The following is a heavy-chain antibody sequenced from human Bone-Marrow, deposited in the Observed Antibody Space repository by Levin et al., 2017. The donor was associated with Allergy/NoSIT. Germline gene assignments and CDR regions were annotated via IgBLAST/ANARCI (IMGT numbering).Heavy chain of an antibody. Sequence: SETLSLTCTVSGGSISSGDYYWSWIRQPPGTGLEWIGYIYSSGSTYYNPSLKSRVTISVDTSKNQFSLKLSSVTAADTAVYYCASGGYSYGSDYWGQGTLVTVSS. CDR1: GGSISSGDYY. CDR2: IYSSGST. J-gene: IGHJ4*02. V-gene: IGHV4-30-4*01. D-gene: IGHD5-18*01. CDR3: ASGGYSYGSDY.